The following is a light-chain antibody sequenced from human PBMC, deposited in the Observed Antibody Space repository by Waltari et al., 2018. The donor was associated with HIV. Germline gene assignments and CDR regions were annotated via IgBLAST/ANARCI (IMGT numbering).Light chain of an antibody. J-gene: IGLJ3*02. CDR2: RSN. CDR3: AAWDDSLRGWV. CDR1: SSNIGTNS. Sequence: QSVLTQPPSASGTPGQRVTISCSGSSSNIGTNSVYWCQQLPGTTPTLLIYRSNQRPSGVPDRFSGSKSGTSGSLAISGLRSEDEADYYCAAWDDSLRGWVFGGGTKLTVL. V-gene: IGLV1-47*01.